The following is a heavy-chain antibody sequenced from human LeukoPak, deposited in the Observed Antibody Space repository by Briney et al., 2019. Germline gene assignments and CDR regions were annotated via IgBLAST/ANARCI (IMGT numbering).Heavy chain of an antibody. CDR3: ARDGSGRVPEMSAPDY. Sequence: GGSLRLSCAASGFTFSSYSMNWVRQAPGKGLEWVSSISSSSSYIYYANSVKGRFTISRDNAKNSLYLQMNSLRAEDTAVYYCARDGSGRVPEMSAPDYWGQGTLVTVSS. D-gene: IGHD3-10*01. V-gene: IGHV3-21*01. CDR2: ISSSSSYI. CDR1: GFTFSSYS. J-gene: IGHJ4*02.